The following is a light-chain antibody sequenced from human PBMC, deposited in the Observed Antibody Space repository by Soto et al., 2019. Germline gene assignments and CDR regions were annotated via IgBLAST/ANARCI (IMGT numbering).Light chain of an antibody. J-gene: IGKJ1*01. CDR3: QQYNDWPRT. V-gene: IGKV3-20*01. Sequence: EIVLTQSPGTLSLSPGERATLSCRASQSVSSSYLAWYQQKPGQAPRLLIYGASSRATGIPDRFSGSGSGTDFTLTISRLEPEDFAVYYCQQYNDWPRTFGLGTKVDIK. CDR1: QSVSSSY. CDR2: GAS.